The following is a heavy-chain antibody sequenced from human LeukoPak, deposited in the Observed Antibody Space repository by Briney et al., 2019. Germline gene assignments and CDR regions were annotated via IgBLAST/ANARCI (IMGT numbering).Heavy chain of an antibody. V-gene: IGHV4-59*01. D-gene: IGHD2-15*01. CDR2: IYYSGST. Sequence: SETLSLTCTASGGSISSYYWNWIRQPPGKGLVWLGHIYYSGSTTYNPALKSRVTISVDTSKNQFSLTLSSVTAADTAVYYCARVECSCGSCYYDNWFDPWGQGTLVTVSS. J-gene: IGHJ5*02. CDR3: ARVECSCGSCYYDNWFDP. CDR1: GGSISSYY.